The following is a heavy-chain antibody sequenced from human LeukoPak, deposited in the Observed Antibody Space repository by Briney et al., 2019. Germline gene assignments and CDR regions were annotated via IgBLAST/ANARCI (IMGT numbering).Heavy chain of an antibody. CDR3: ASPGEGYCNGGSCYCFDY. D-gene: IGHD2-15*01. V-gene: IGHV3-48*03. J-gene: IGHJ4*02. CDR1: GFTFSSYE. Sequence: SGGSLRLSCAASGFTFSSYEMNWVRQAPGKGLEWLSYISSSGSSMYYADSVKGRFTISRDNAKSSLYLQMNSLRAEDTAVYYCASPGEGYCNGGSCYCFDYWGQGTLVTVCS. CDR2: ISSSGSSM.